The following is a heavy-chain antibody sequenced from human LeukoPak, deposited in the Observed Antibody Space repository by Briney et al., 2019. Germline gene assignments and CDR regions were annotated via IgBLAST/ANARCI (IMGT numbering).Heavy chain of an antibody. CDR2: ISYGGST. CDR1: GGSISNNNYY. CDR3: ARGDGDYVYFDY. V-gene: IGHV4-39*07. D-gene: IGHD4-17*01. J-gene: IGHJ4*02. Sequence: PSETLSLTCFVSGGSISNNNYYWGWIRQPPGKGLEWIGSISYGGSTYHNPSLKSRVTISVDKSKNQFSLKLSSVTAADTAVYYCARGDGDYVYFDYWGQGTLVTVSS.